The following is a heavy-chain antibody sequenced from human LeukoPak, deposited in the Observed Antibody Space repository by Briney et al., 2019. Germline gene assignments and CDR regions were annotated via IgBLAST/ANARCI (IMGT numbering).Heavy chain of an antibody. Sequence: SVKVSCKASGDTFSSHTINWVRQAPGQGLEWMGRIIPFIGVTKYAQKFQARVTITADKSTSTAYMELSSLKSEDTAVYYCARGYCTSTTCYMYNWLNPWGQGTLVTVSS. CDR3: ARGYCTSTTCYMYNWLNP. CDR1: GDTFSSHT. V-gene: IGHV1-69*02. CDR2: IIPFIGVT. D-gene: IGHD2-2*02. J-gene: IGHJ5*02.